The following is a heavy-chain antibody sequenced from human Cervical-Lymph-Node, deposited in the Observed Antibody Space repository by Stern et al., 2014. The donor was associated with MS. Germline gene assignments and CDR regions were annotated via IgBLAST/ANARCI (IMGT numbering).Heavy chain of an antibody. D-gene: IGHD6-19*01. V-gene: IGHV5-51*01. CDR1: GYTFTNYW. CDR3: ARGSVAATMGAMDV. CDR2: IHPSDSYT. Sequence: VQLVQSGAEVKKPGESLKISCKGSGYTFTNYWIGWVRQMPGKGLEWMGIIHPSDSYTRYSPSFHGQVIISADKSINTAYLQWSSLKASDTAMYYCARGSVAATMGAMDVWGQGTTVTVSS. J-gene: IGHJ6*02.